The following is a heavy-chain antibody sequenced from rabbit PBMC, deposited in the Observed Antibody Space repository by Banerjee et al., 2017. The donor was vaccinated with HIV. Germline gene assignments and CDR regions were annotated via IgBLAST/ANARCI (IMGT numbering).Heavy chain of an antibody. Sequence: EQLEESGGGLVKPEGSLTLTCKASGFDVRSDAMSWVRQAPGKGLEWIGYIDPVFGSTYYASWVNGRFTISKTSSTTVTLQMTSLTAADTATYFCARERAGDAAYGYVGHDGFDPRGPGTLVTVS. CDR2: IDPVFGST. CDR3: ARERAGDAAYGYVGHDGFDP. V-gene: IGHV1S47*01. J-gene: IGHJ2*01. CDR1: GFDVRSDA. D-gene: IGHD6-1*01.